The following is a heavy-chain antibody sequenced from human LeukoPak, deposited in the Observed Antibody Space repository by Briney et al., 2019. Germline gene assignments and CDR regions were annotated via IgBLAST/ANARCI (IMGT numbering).Heavy chain of an antibody. Sequence: GGSLRLSCAASGFTFSTYWMSWVRQAPGKGLEWVANIKQDGSEKYYVDSVKGRFTISRDNAKNSLYLQMNSLRAEDTAVYYCYFADGYYFNYWGQGILVTVSS. CDR2: IKQDGSEK. D-gene: IGHD3-9*01. J-gene: IGHJ4*02. V-gene: IGHV3-7*01. CDR3: YFADGYYFNY. CDR1: GFTFSTYW.